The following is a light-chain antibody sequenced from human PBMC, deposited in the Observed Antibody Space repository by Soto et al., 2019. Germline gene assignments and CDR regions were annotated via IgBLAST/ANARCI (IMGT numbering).Light chain of an antibody. CDR3: QQSYSTLT. CDR2: AAS. CDR1: QSIDNY. J-gene: IGKJ3*01. Sequence: DIQMSQSPSSLSASVGDRVTITCRASQSIDNYLSWYQQKPGRAPKLLIYAASSLHSGVPSRFSGSGSGTDFTLTISSLQHEDFATYYCQQSYSTLTFGPGTTVDVK. V-gene: IGKV1-39*01.